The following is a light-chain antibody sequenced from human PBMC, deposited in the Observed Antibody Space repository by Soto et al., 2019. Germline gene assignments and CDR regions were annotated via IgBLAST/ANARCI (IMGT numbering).Light chain of an antibody. Sequence: QSVLTQPASVCGSPGQSITISCTGTSSVVGSYNLVSWYQQHPGKAPKLMIYEVSKRPSGVSNRFSGSKSGNTASLTISGLQAEDEADYYCCSYAGSSTFYVFGTGTKVTV. CDR3: CSYAGSSTFYV. V-gene: IGLV2-23*02. CDR2: EVS. CDR1: SSVVGSYNL. J-gene: IGLJ1*01.